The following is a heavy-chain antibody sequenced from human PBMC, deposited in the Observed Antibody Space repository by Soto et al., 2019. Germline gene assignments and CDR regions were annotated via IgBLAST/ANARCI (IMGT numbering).Heavy chain of an antibody. CDR1: GYPVTAYY. CDR3: ARGGGVGVAGSAAFDM. CDR2: INPATGAA. J-gene: IGHJ3*02. D-gene: IGHD3-3*01. V-gene: IGHV1-2*02. Sequence: QLHLVQSGAVVKKPGASVTVSCSASGYPVTAYYMHWVRQAPGRGLEWMGGINPATGAAKYTQTFQGRVPMTRDTATSTVFMELRGLTSEDTAVFYFARGGGVGVAGSAAFDMWGQGTLVTVSS.